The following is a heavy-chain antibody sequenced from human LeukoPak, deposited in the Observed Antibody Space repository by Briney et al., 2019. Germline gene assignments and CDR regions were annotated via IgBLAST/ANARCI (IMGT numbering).Heavy chain of an antibody. CDR3: AKGAVAGNCAEYFQH. V-gene: IGHV3-33*06. J-gene: IGHJ1*01. CDR2: IWYDGSNK. Sequence: PGGSLRLSCAASGFTFSSYGMHWVRQAPGKGLEWVAVIWYDGSNKYYADSVKGRFTISRDNSKNTLYLQMNSLRAEDTAVYYCAKGAVAGNCAEYFQHWGQGTLVTVSS. CDR1: GFTFSSYG. D-gene: IGHD6-19*01.